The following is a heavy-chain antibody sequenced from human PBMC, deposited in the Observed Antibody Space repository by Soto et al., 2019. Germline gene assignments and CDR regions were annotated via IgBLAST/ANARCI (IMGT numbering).Heavy chain of an antibody. Sequence: QVLLVQSGAEVKKPGASVKVSCKASGYTFTNYGISWVRQAPGQGLEWVGWISNYNGNTHYAQKLQGRVTMTTDTSTTTAYVELRSLRSDDTAVYFCAMGYCSGGTCAFDYWGQGTLVTVSS. J-gene: IGHJ4*02. CDR1: GYTFTNYG. CDR3: AMGYCSGGTCAFDY. V-gene: IGHV1-18*01. CDR2: ISNYNGNT. D-gene: IGHD2-15*01.